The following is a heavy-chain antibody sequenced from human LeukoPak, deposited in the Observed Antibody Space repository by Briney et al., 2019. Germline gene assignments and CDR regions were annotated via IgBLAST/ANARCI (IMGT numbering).Heavy chain of an antibody. CDR3: ARVSEGGGSSNAFDY. J-gene: IGHJ4*02. D-gene: IGHD2-15*01. V-gene: IGHV1-46*01. CDR1: GYTFTDYY. CDR2: INPSGEHK. Sequence: ASGTVSFNAAGYTFTDYYIHWVRHAPAQGLEWMGIINPSGEHKSYAQKFQGSVTMTRHMSTSPVYLQLSSPRSEDTAVYYCARVSEGGGSSNAFDYWGQGTLVTVSS.